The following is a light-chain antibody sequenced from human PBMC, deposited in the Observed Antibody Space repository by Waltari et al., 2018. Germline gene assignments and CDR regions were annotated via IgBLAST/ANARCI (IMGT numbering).Light chain of an antibody. Sequence: SSELTQPPSVSVSPGQTARIPCSGDPLPTQSAFWYQQKPGQAPVLVMYKYSERPSGIPERFSGSTSGTTVTLTISGVQAEDEADYYCQSADTSGNYVVFGGGTKLTVL. CDR3: QSADTSGNYVV. J-gene: IGLJ3*02. CDR1: PLPTQS. CDR2: KYS. V-gene: IGLV3-25*03.